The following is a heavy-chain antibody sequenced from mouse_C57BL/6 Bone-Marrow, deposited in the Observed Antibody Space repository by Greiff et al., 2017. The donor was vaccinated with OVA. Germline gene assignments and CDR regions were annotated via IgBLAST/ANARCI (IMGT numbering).Heavy chain of an antibody. CDR3: ARPTGTHFDY. D-gene: IGHD4-1*02. CDR1: GYTFTSYT. J-gene: IGHJ2*01. CDR2: INPSSGYT. Sequence: QVQLQQSGAELARPGASVKMSCKASGYTFTSYTMHWVKQRPGQGLEWIGYINPSSGYTKYNQKFKDKATLTADKSSSTAYMQLSSLPSEDSAVXYFARPTGTHFDYWGQGTTLTVSS. V-gene: IGHV1-4*01.